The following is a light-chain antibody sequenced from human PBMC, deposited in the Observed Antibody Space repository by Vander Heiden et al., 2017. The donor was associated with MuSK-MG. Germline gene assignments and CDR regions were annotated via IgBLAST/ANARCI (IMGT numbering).Light chain of an antibody. CDR1: SSNIGNNY. CDR3: GTWDSSLSAVV. CDR2: ENN. J-gene: IGLJ3*02. Sequence: QSVLTQPPSVSAAPGQKVTISCSGSSSNIGNNYLHWYQQLPGTAPKLLIYENNKRPSGIPDRFSGSKSGTSATLSITGLQTGDEADYYCGTWDSSLSAVVFGGGTKLTVL. V-gene: IGLV1-51*02.